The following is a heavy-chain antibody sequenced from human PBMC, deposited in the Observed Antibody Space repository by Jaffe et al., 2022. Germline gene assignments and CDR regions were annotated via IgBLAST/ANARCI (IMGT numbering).Heavy chain of an antibody. D-gene: IGHD3-3*01. CDR1: GGSISSSSYY. V-gene: IGHV4-39*01. CDR2: IYYSGST. CDR3: ARGFGFWSGYYTGLGY. J-gene: IGHJ4*02. Sequence: QLQLQESGPGLVKPSETLSLTCTVSGGSISSSSYYWGWIRQPPGKGLEWIGSIYYSGSTYYNPSLKSRVTISVDTSKNQFSLKLSSVTAADTAVYYCARGFGFWSGYYTGLGYWGQGTLVTVSS.